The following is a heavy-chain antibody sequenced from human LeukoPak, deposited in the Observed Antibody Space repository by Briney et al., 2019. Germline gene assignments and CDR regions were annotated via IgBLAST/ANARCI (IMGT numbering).Heavy chain of an antibody. CDR1: GGSISNYY. D-gene: IGHD2-2*01. CDR2: IYYSGST. Sequence: SETLSLTCTVSGGSISNYYWNWIRQPPGKGLEWIGYIYYSGSTNYNPSLKSRVTISVDTSKNQFSLKLSSVTAADTAVYYCARQGGYSSSPDFWGQGTLVAVSS. V-gene: IGHV4-59*08. J-gene: IGHJ4*02. CDR3: ARQGGYSSSPDF.